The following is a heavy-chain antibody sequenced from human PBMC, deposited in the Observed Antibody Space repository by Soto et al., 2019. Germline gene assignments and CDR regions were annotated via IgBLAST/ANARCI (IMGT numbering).Heavy chain of an antibody. V-gene: IGHV3-30*04. D-gene: IGHD2-2*01. CDR2: ISYDGSNK. Sequence: GGSLRLSCAASGFTFSSYAMHWVRQAPGKGLEWVAVISYDGSNKYYADSVKGRFTISRDNSKNTLYLQMNSLRAEDTAVYYCAKAGYCSSTSCSKYYYGSGRIDYWGQGTLVTVSS. CDR1: GFTFSSYA. J-gene: IGHJ4*02. CDR3: AKAGYCSSTSCSKYYYGSGRIDY.